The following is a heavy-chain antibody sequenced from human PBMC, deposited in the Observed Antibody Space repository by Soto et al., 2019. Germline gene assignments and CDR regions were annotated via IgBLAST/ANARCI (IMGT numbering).Heavy chain of an antibody. D-gene: IGHD6-6*01. V-gene: IGHV1-69*08. CDR2: IIPMVGTP. J-gene: IGHJ6*03. CDR1: GDTFSSYS. CDR3: ATDGGSTCSSAYNYFMDV. Sequence: QAQLVQSGAEVKRPGSSVKVSCKASGDTFSSYSISWVRQAPGQGLEWMGRIIPMVGTPNYAQKFQGRVNFSADKSTSTAYMVLNSLISDDTAVYYCATDGGSTCSSAYNYFMDVWGKGTPVSVSS.